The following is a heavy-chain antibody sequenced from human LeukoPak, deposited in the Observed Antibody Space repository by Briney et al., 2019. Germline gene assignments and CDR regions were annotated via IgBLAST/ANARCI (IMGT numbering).Heavy chain of an antibody. CDR3: APKPQIYGSGDRYFDL. J-gene: IGHJ2*01. V-gene: IGHV3-66*01. CDR1: GFTVSSSY. CDR2: IYSGGST. D-gene: IGHD3-10*01. Sequence: GGSLRLSCAASGFTVSSSYMSWVRQAPGKGLEWVSVIYSGGSTYYADSVKGRFTISRDNSKNTLYLQMNSLRAEDTAVYYCAPKPQIYGSGDRYFDLWGRGTLVTVSS.